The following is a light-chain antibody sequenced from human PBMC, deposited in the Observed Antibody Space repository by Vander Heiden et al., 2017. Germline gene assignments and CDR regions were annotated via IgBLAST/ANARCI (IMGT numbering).Light chain of an antibody. V-gene: IGKV1-5*01. Sequence: DIQMTQSPSTLSASVGDRVTITCRASQSISSWLAWYQQKPGKAPKLLIYDASSLESGVPSRFSGSGSGTEFTLTISSLQPDDFATYYCQQENSSSYTFGQGTKLXIK. CDR3: QQENSSSYT. CDR1: QSISSW. CDR2: DAS. J-gene: IGKJ2*01.